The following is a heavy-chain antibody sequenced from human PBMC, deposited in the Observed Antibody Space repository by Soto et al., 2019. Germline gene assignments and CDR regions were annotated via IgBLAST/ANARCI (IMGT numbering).Heavy chain of an antibody. CDR2: IWYDGSKI. Sequence: QVQLVESGGGVVQPGRSLRLSCAASGFTFSSYGMHWVRQAPGKGLEWVAVIWYDGSKIYYADSVKGRFTISIDNSKNTLYLQMNSLRAEDTAVYYCARGGRTYYYYGMDVWGQGTTVTVSS. V-gene: IGHV3-33*01. CDR1: GFTFSSYG. CDR3: ARGGRTYYYYGMDV. D-gene: IGHD1-26*01. J-gene: IGHJ6*02.